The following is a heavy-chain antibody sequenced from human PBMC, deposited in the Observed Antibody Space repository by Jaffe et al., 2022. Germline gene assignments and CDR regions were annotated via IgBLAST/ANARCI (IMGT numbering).Heavy chain of an antibody. V-gene: IGHV3-21*01. CDR2: ISKSSSYI. Sequence: EVQLVESGGGLVKPGDSLRLSCAASGFTFSSYSMNWVRQAPGKGLEWVSSISKSSSYIYYAESLKGRFTISRDNAKNSLYLQMNSLRAEDTAVYYCAREYCSGGICYGKDIWGQGTMVIVSS. D-gene: IGHD2-15*01. CDR1: GFTFSSYS. J-gene: IGHJ3*02. CDR3: AREYCSGGICYGKDI.